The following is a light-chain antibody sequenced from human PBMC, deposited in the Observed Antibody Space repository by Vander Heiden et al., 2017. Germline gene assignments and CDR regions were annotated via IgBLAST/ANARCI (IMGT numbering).Light chain of an antibody. CDR1: HIGSKN. J-gene: IGLJ2*01. Sequence: SYELTQPLSLSVALGQTATITCGGNHIGSKNVNWYLQKSGQAPILVIRRDTNRPSGIPERFSGSNSGNTATLTISGVQAGDEADYYCQVWDSTTVIFGGGTKVTVL. CDR2: RDT. V-gene: IGLV3-9*01. CDR3: QVWDSTTVI.